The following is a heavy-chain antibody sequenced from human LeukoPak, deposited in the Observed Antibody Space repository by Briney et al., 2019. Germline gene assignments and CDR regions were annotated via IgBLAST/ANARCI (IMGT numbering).Heavy chain of an antibody. V-gene: IGHV4-34*01. CDR1: GGSFSGYY. D-gene: IGHD2-15*01. CDR3: ARGGDCSGGSCYSGSDY. J-gene: IGHJ4*02. CDR2: INHSGST. Sequence: SETLSLTCAVYGGSFSGYYWSWIRQPPGKGLEWIGEINHSGSTNYNPSLKSRVTISVDTSKNQFSLKLSSVTAADTAVYYCARGGDCSGGSCYSGSDYWGQGILVTVSS.